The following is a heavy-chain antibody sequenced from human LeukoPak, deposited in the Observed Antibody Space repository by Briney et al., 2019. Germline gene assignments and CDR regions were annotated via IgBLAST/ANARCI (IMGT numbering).Heavy chain of an antibody. CDR2: MSPNSGDT. D-gene: IGHD3-22*01. V-gene: IGHV1-8*01. J-gene: IGHJ4*02. CDR1: GYTFTSYD. Sequence: ASVKVSCKASGYTFTSYDINWVRQAPGQGLEWMGWMSPNSGDTGCAQKFQGRVTMTRDTSIGTAYMELSSLRSEDTAVYYCARDRHYYDSSGYYYAYFDYWGQGTLVTVSS. CDR3: ARDRHYYDSSGYYYAYFDY.